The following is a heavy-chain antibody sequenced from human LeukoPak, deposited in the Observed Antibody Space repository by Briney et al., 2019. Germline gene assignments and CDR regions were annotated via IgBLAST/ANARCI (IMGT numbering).Heavy chain of an antibody. Sequence: GGSLRLSCVASEFSFSNNWMNWVRQAPGKGLEWVANIKRDGSEKYYVDSVKGRFTISRDNAKNSLYLQMKSLRAEDTAVHYCARDQDPYVVATIDFDYWGQGTLVTVSS. CDR1: EFSFSNNW. D-gene: IGHD5-12*01. V-gene: IGHV3-7*01. CDR2: IKRDGSEK. CDR3: ARDQDPYVVATIDFDY. J-gene: IGHJ4*02.